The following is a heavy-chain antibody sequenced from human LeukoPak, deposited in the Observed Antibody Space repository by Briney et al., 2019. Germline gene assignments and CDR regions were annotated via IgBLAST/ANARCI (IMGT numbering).Heavy chain of an antibody. CDR1: GFTFDDYA. Sequence: GGSLRLSCAASGFTFDDYAMHWVRQAPGKGLGWVSLISGDGGSTYYADSVKDRFTISRDNSKNSLYLQMNSRRTEDTALYYCAKDMAGYSYGRIDYWGQGTLVTVSS. J-gene: IGHJ4*02. CDR2: ISGDGGST. CDR3: AKDMAGYSYGRIDY. V-gene: IGHV3-43*02. D-gene: IGHD5-18*01.